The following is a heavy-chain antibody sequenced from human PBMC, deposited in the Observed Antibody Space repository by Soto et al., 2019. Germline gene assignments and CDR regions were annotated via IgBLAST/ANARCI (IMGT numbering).Heavy chain of an antibody. CDR2: VFHTGTS. V-gene: IGHV4-59*08. CDR3: VRRHGYFDH. CDR1: GDSITNYY. J-gene: IGHJ4*02. Sequence: PSETLSLTCTVSGDSITNYYWTWIRQPPGKGLEWIGYVFHTGTSNYNPSLKSRVTMSVDTSKNQFSLKLSSVTAADTAVYYCVRRHGYFDHWGQGTLVTVSS.